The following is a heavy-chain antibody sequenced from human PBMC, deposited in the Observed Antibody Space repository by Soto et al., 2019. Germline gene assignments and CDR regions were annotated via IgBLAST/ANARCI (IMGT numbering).Heavy chain of an antibody. CDR3: ATLSLGYCSSTSCSTHDAFDI. CDR2: IWYDGSNK. V-gene: IGHV3-33*01. D-gene: IGHD2-2*01. CDR1: GFTFSSYG. J-gene: IGHJ3*02. Sequence: QVQLVESGGGVVQPGRSLRLSCAASGFTFSSYGMHWVRQAPGKGLEWVAVIWYDGSNKYYADSVKGRFTISRDNSKNTLYLQMNSRRAEDTAVYYCATLSLGYCSSTSCSTHDAFDIWGQGTMVTVSS.